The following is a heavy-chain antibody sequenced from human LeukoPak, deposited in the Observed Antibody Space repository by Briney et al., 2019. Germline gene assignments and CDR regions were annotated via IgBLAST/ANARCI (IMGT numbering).Heavy chain of an antibody. D-gene: IGHD2-2*01. CDR1: GGSISSSSYY. Sequence: PETLSLTCTVSGGSISSSSYYWGWIRQPPGKGLEWIGSIYYSGSTYYNPSLKGRVTISVDTSKNQFSLKLSSVTAADTAVYYCARDHEYCSSTSCYLSPNNWFDPWGQGTLVTVSS. J-gene: IGHJ5*02. CDR2: IYYSGST. V-gene: IGHV4-39*07. CDR3: ARDHEYCSSTSCYLSPNNWFDP.